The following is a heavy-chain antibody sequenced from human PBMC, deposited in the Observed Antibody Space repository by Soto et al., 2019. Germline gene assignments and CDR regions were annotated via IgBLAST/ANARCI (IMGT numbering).Heavy chain of an antibody. D-gene: IGHD6-13*01. J-gene: IGHJ6*02. CDR2: ISYDGSNK. CDR3: ARDGWQGYSSSWYYYYYGMDV. Sequence: GGSLRLSCAASGFTFSSYAMHWVRQAPGKGLEWVAVISYDGSNKYYADSVKGRFTISRDNSKNTLYLQMNSLRAEDTAVDYCARDGWQGYSSSWYYYYYGMDVWGQGTLVTVSS. V-gene: IGHV3-30*04. CDR1: GFTFSSYA.